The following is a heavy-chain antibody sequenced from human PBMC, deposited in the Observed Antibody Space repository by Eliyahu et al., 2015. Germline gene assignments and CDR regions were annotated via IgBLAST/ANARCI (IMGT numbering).Heavy chain of an antibody. J-gene: IGHJ6*02. CDR3: ARGNCSSTSCYEVDYYYYGMDV. CDR2: IFSGGRP. Sequence: EVQLVESGGGLVQPGGSLRLSCAASGFTVSSNYMSWVRQAPGKGLEWVSVIFSGGRPYYADSVKGRFTISRDNSKNTLYLQMNSLRAEDTAVYYCARGNCSSTSCYEVDYYYYGMDVWGQGTTVTVSS. D-gene: IGHD2-2*01. CDR1: GFTVSSNY. V-gene: IGHV3-66*01.